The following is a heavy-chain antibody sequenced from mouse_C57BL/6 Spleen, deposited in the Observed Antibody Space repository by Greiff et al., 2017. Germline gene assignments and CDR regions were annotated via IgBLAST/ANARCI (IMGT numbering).Heavy chain of an antibody. D-gene: IGHD1-1*01. CDR3: ARLITTVVAFDY. V-gene: IGHV1-59*01. CDR2: IDPSDSYT. Sequence: VQLQQPGAELVRPGTSVKLSCKASGYTFTSYWMHWVKQRPGQGLEWIGVIDPSDSYTNYNQKFKGKATLTVDTSSSTAYMQLSSLTSEDSAVYYCARLITTVVAFDYWGQGTTLTVSS. CDR1: GYTFTSYW. J-gene: IGHJ2*01.